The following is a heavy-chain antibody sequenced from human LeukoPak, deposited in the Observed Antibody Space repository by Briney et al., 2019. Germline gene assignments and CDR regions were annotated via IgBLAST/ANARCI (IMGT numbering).Heavy chain of an antibody. CDR1: GGSISSYY. CDR2: IYYSGST. J-gene: IGHJ2*01. V-gene: IGHV4-59*08. D-gene: IGHD4-17*01. CDR3: ARRPDYGDYVDWYFDL. Sequence: SETLSLTCTVSGGSISSYYWSWIRQPPGKGLEWIGYIYYSGSTNYNPSLKSRVTISVDTSKNQFSLKLSSVTAADTAVYYCARRPDYGDYVDWYFDLWGRGTLVTVSS.